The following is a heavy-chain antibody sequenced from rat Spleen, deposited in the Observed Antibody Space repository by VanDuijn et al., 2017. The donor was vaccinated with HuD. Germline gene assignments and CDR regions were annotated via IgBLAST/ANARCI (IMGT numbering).Heavy chain of an antibody. Sequence: EVQLQESGPGLVKPSQSLSLTCSVTGYSITSSYRWNWIRKFPGNKLEWMGYINSAGSTNYNPTLKSRISITRDTSKNQFFLQVNSVSTEDTATYYCARSDGTHEYVPVAYGGQGTLVTVSS. CDR3: ARSDGTHEYVPVAY. CDR1: GYSITSSYR. CDR2: INSAGST. J-gene: IGHJ3*01. D-gene: IGHD1-12*02. V-gene: IGHV3-3*01.